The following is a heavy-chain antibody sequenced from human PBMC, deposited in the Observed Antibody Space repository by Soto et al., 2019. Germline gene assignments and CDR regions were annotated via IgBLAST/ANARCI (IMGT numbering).Heavy chain of an antibody. D-gene: IGHD5-18*01. V-gene: IGHV3-11*06. J-gene: IGHJ4*02. CDR3: ARYIYGYVDY. Sequence: PWGSLRLSCAASGFTFSDYYMSWIRQAPGKGPEWVSYISSISSYTNYADSVKGRFTISRDNAKNSLYLQMNSLRAGDTAVYYCARYIYGYVDYWGQGTLVTVSS. CDR1: GFTFSDYY. CDR2: ISSISSYT.